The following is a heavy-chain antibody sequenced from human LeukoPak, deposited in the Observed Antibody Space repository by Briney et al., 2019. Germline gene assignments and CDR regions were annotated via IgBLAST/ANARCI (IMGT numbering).Heavy chain of an antibody. V-gene: IGHV1-2*02. CDR3: VTATVPHTRDP. CDR2: LNPYTGAT. Sequence: AAVKVSCLPSGYTFSDFYLHWVRQAPGQGLEWMGWLNPYTGATITAQRFLGRVTLTWDTSIATGFMELTSLRSDDTSVYYCVTATVPHTRDPWGQGTLVTVSS. D-gene: IGHD4-17*01. CDR1: GYTFSDFY. J-gene: IGHJ5*02.